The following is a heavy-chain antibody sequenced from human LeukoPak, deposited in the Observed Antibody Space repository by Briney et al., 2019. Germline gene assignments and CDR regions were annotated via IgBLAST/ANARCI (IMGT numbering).Heavy chain of an antibody. CDR3: AKFFLQYSGYGAFDY. V-gene: IGHV3-23*01. Sequence: GGSLRLSCAASGFTFSSYAMSWVRQAPGKGLEWVSAISGSGGSTYYADSVKGRFTISRDNSKNTLYLQMNSLRAEDTAVYYCAKFFLQYSGYGAFDYWGQGTLVTVSS. CDR2: ISGSGGST. D-gene: IGHD5-12*01. CDR1: GFTFSSYA. J-gene: IGHJ4*02.